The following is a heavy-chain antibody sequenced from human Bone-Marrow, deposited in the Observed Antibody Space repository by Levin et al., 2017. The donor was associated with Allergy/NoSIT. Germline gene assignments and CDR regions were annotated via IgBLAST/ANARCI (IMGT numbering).Heavy chain of an antibody. D-gene: IGHD1-26*01. V-gene: IGHV3-33*01. J-gene: IGHJ6*02. CDR1: GFTFSSYG. Sequence: GESLKISCAASGFTFSSYGMHWVRQAPGKGLEWVAVIWYDGSNKYYADSVKGRFTISRDNSKNTLYLQMNSLRAEDTAVYYCARDPLPLVYRVNSGSYYVEYYYYGMDVWGQGTTVTVSS. CDR3: ARDPLPLVYRVNSGSYYVEYYYYGMDV. CDR2: IWYDGSNK.